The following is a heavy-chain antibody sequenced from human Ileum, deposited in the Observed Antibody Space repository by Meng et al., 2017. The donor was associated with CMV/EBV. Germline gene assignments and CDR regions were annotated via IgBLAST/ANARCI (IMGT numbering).Heavy chain of an antibody. Sequence: GESLKISCAASGFTFSNYAMNWVRQAPGKGLEWVSGISGSATYYADSVKGRLTISKDNSKNTLYLQMNSLRAEDTAVYYCAKDLVVPAAPRGYYYYGMDVWGQGTPVTVSS. D-gene: IGHD2-2*01. CDR3: AKDLVVPAAPRGYYYYGMDV. J-gene: IGHJ6*02. V-gene: IGHV3-23*01. CDR1: GFTFSNYA. CDR2: ISGSAT.